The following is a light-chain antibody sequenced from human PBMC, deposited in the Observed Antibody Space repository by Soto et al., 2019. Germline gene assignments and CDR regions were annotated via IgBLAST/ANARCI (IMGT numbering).Light chain of an antibody. CDR3: QQYNNWPET. Sequence: EVVMTQSPVTLSVSPGESATLSCRASQSVRNKLAWYQQKPGQAPRLLIYDASTRATGIPVRFSGSGSGTEFTLTISSLQSEDFAVYYCQQYNNWPETFGLGTKLEIK. J-gene: IGKJ2*01. CDR2: DAS. CDR1: QSVRNK. V-gene: IGKV3-15*01.